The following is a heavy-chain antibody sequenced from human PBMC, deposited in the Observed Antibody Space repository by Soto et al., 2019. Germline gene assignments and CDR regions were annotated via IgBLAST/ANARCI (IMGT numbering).Heavy chain of an antibody. Sequence: GGSLRLSCAASGFTFSSYGMHWVRQAPGKGLEWVAVIWYDGSNKYYADSVKGRFTISRDNSKNTLYLQMNSLRAEDTAVYYCARDSRSRDSSTLDYWGQGTLVTVS. CDR3: ARDSRSRDSSTLDY. CDR2: IWYDGSNK. D-gene: IGHD2-2*01. V-gene: IGHV3-33*01. CDR1: GFTFSSYG. J-gene: IGHJ4*02.